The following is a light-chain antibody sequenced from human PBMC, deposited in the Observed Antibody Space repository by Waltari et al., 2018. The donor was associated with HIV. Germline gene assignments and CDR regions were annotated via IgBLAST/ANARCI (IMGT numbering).Light chain of an antibody. Sequence: SSELTQDPAVSVALGQTVRITCQGDSLRRYYASWYQQKPGQAPVLVLDGENNRPSGIPDRCAGSSSGRAASLTITGAQAGDEADYYCNARDSSGNLYVFGTGTKVTVL. CDR2: GEN. CDR1: SLRRYY. V-gene: IGLV3-19*01. J-gene: IGLJ1*01. CDR3: NARDSSGNLYV.